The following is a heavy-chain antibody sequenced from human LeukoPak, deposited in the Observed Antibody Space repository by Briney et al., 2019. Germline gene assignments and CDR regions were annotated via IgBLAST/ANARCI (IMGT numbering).Heavy chain of an antibody. V-gene: IGHV4-39*07. CDR1: GGSISSSSYY. Sequence: SETLSLTCTVSGGSISSSSYYWGWIRQPPGKGLEWIGSMHYSGSTYYNPSLKSRVTISVDTSKNEFSLKLSSVTAADTAVYYRARDGLWIQNAFDIWGQGTMVTVSA. CDR2: MHYSGST. D-gene: IGHD5-18*01. CDR3: ARDGLWIQNAFDI. J-gene: IGHJ3*02.